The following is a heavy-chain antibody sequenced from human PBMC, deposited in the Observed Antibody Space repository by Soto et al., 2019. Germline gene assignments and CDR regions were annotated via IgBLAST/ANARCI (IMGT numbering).Heavy chain of an antibody. CDR1: CGSVSTGPYF. V-gene: IGHV4-61*01. J-gene: IGHJ4*02. CDR3: ARVGWGGDC. Sequence: SETLSLTCTVSCGSVSTGPYFCSWIRQPPGRGLEWVGYISNSGSTNHNPSLTSRVTMSLDTSENQFSLNLSSMTAADTAVYYCARVGWGGDCWGQGTQVTVSS. D-gene: IGHD7-27*01. CDR2: ISNSGST.